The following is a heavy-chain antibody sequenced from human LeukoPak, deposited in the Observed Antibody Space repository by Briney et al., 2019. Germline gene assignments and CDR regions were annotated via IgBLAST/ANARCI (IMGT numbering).Heavy chain of an antibody. CDR1: GGSISSYY. CDR2: IYYSGST. J-gene: IGHJ6*02. Sequence: SETLSLTCTVSGGSISSYYWSWIRQPPGKGLEWIGYIYYSGSTNYNPSLKSRVTISVDTSKNQFSLKLSSVTAADTAVYYCARGGDIVVVVAATGDHYYYYGMDVWGQGTTVTVSS. D-gene: IGHD2-15*01. CDR3: ARGGDIVVVVAATGDHYYYYGMDV. V-gene: IGHV4-59*08.